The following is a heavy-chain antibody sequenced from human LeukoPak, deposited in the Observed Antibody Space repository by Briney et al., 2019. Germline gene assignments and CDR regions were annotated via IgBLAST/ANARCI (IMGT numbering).Heavy chain of an antibody. J-gene: IGHJ4*02. CDR1: GFTLSSYA. Sequence: GGSLRLSCAASGFTLSSYAMSWVRQAPGKGLEWVSGIDWNGGSTGYADSVKGRFTISRNNAKNSLYLQMNSLRAEDTALYYCARRAMIVVATPAVDYWGQGTLVTVSS. D-gene: IGHD3-22*01. CDR2: IDWNGGST. CDR3: ARRAMIVVATPAVDY. V-gene: IGHV3-20*04.